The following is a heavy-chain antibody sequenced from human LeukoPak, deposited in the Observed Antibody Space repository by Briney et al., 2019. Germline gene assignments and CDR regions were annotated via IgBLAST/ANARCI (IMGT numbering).Heavy chain of an antibody. Sequence: ASVKVSCKASGYTFTSYYMHWVRQAPGQGLEWMGIINPSGGSTSYAQKFQGRVTMTRDTSTSTVYMELNSLRAEDTALYYCAKDNGVWFGELPFDPWGQGTLVTVSS. CDR3: AKDNGVWFGELPFDP. V-gene: IGHV1-46*01. D-gene: IGHD3-10*01. CDR1: GYTFTSYY. CDR2: INPSGGST. J-gene: IGHJ5*02.